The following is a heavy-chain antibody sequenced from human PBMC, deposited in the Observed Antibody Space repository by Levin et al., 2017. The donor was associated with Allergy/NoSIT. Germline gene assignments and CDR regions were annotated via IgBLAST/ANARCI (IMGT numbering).Heavy chain of an antibody. CDR1: GFTFSSYG. V-gene: IGHV3-30*18. D-gene: IGHD3-22*01. Sequence: GESLKISCAASGFTFSSYGMHWVRQAPGKGLEWVAVISYDGSNKYYADSVKGRFTISRDNSKNTLYLQMNSLRAEDTAVYYCAKDTLRDYYDSSGYYSWGQGTLVTVSS. CDR3: AKDTLRDYYDSSGYYS. CDR2: ISYDGSNK. J-gene: IGHJ4*02.